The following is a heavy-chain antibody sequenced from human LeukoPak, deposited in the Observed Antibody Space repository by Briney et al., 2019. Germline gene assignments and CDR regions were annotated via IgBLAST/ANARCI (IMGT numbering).Heavy chain of an antibody. CDR1: GFIFNSYW. V-gene: IGHV3-15*01. D-gene: IGHD4-17*01. CDR2: IKSKTDGGTT. Sequence: GGSLRLSCAASGFIFNSYWMSWVRQAPGKGLEWVGRIKSKTDGGTTDYAAPVKGRFTISRDDSKNTLYLQMNSLKTEDTAVYYCTTDYNYYGDYADYWGQGTLVTVSS. J-gene: IGHJ4*02. CDR3: TTDYNYYGDYADY.